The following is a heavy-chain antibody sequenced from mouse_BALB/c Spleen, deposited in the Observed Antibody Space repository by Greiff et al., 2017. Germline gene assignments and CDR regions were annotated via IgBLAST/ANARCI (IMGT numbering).Heavy chain of an antibody. V-gene: IGHV1-15*01. CDR3: TRLDSAGAYYFDY. Sequence: VQLQQSGAELVRPGASVTLSCTASGYTFTDYEMHWVKQTPVHGLEWIGAIDPETGGTAYNQKFKGKATLTADKSSSTAYMELRSLTSEDSAVYYCTRLDSAGAYYFDYWGQGTTLTVSS. J-gene: IGHJ2*01. CDR1: GYTFTDYE. CDR2: IDPETGGT. D-gene: IGHD3-2*01.